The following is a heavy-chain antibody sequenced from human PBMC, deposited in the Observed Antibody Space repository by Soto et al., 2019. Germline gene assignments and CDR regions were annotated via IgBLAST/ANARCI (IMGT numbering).Heavy chain of an antibody. V-gene: IGHV3-23*01. CDR3: AKPRRGVAATSNWFDP. CDR1: GFTFSSYA. J-gene: IGHJ5*02. D-gene: IGHD2-15*01. Sequence: GGSLRLSCAASGFTFSSYAMSWVRQAPGKGLEWVSAISGSGGSTYYADSVKGRFTISRDNSKNTLYLQMNSLRAEDTAVYYCAKPRRGVAATSNWFDPWGQGTLVTVSS. CDR2: ISGSGGST.